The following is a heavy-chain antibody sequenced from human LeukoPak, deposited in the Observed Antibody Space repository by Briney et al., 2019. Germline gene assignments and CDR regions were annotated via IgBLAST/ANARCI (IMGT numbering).Heavy chain of an antibody. CDR1: GFTFSRYW. V-gene: IGHV3-74*01. CDR3: ARETDSSGYYIDH. D-gene: IGHD3-22*01. J-gene: IGHJ4*02. CDR2: INSDGSSI. Sequence: PGGSLRLSCAASGFTFSRYWMHWVRHAPGKGLVWVSRINSDGSSITYGDSVKGRFAISRDNAKNTLYLQMDTLRAEDTAVYYCARETDSSGYYIDHWGQGTLVTVSS.